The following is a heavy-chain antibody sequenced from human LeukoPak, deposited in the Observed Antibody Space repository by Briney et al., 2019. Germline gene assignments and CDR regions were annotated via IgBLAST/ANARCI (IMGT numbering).Heavy chain of an antibody. V-gene: IGHV4-38-2*02. CDR2: MYHSGNT. CDR1: GYSISSPYY. CDR3: ARDSSSFDY. D-gene: IGHD6-13*01. J-gene: IGHJ4*02. Sequence: SETLSLTCTVSGYSISSPYYWGWIRQPPGKGLEWIGSMYHSGNTYYNPSLKSRVTISVDTSKNQFSLKLSSVTAADTAVYYCARDSSSFDYWGQGTLVTVSS.